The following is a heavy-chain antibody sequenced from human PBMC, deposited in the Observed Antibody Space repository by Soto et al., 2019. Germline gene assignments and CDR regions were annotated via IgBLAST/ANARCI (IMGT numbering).Heavy chain of an antibody. CDR2: MNPNSGNT. Sequence: QVQLVQSGAEVKKPGASVKVSCKASGYTFTSYDINWVRQATGQGLEWMGWMNPNSGNTGYAQKFQGRVTMTRNTSISTAYMELSSLRSEDTAVYYCARGLLRWQYYDFWSGYYGFDYYYGMDVWGQGTTVTVSS. CDR3: ARGLLRWQYYDFWSGYYGFDYYYGMDV. CDR1: GYTFTSYD. J-gene: IGHJ6*02. D-gene: IGHD3-3*01. V-gene: IGHV1-8*01.